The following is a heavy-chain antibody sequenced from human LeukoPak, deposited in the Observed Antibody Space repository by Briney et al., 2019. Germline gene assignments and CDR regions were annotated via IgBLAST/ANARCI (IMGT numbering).Heavy chain of an antibody. D-gene: IGHD5-18*01. CDR3: ARDSGYSYADDY. V-gene: IGHV3-7*01. CDR1: GFIFRNYW. J-gene: IGHJ4*02. Sequence: GSLRLSCVASGFIFRNYWMSWVRQAPGKGLEWVANINHDGGDKNYVDSVKGRFTISRDNAKSSLYLQMNSLRVEDTAVYYCARDSGYSYADDYWGQGTLVTVSS. CDR2: INHDGGDK.